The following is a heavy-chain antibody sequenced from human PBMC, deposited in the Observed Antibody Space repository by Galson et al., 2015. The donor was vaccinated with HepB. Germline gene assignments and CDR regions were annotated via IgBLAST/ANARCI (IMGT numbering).Heavy chain of an antibody. V-gene: IGHV3-30*03. J-gene: IGHJ4*02. CDR2: ISYDGTNK. CDR1: GFTFSSYW. Sequence: SLRLSCAASGFTFSSYWMHWVRQAPGKGLEWVAYISYDGTNKHYADSVKGRFTISRDKSKNTLYLHMNSQREEDTAVYYCAREGEYFFDYWGQGTLVTVSS. CDR3: AREGEYFFDY.